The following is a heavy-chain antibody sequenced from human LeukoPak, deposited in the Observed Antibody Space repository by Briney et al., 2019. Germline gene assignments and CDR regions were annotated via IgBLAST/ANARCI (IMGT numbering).Heavy chain of an antibody. J-gene: IGHJ3*02. V-gene: IGHV4-39*01. D-gene: IGHD1-26*01. CDR2: IYYSGST. CDR3: ARDMGATTPNDAFDI. CDR1: GGSISSSNYY. Sequence: PSETLSLTCTVSGGSISSSNYYWGWIRQPPGKGLGWIGSIYYSGSTYYNPSLKSRVTISVDTSKNQFSLKLSSVTAADTAVYYCARDMGATTPNDAFDIWGQGTMVTVSS.